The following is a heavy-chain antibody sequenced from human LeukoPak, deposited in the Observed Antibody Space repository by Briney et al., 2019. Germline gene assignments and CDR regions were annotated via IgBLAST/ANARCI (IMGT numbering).Heavy chain of an antibody. CDR1: GFTFSSYS. V-gene: IGHV3-21*01. CDR2: ISSSGTYV. CDR3: ARASSKQLAGYLPDGFDI. Sequence: PVGSPRLSCAASGFTFSSYSMNWVRQAPGKGLEWVSSISSSGTYVYYADSLKGRFAISRDNAKNSLSLQMNSLRADDAAVYYCARASSKQLAGYLPDGFDIWGQGTVVTVSS. D-gene: IGHD3-9*01. J-gene: IGHJ3*02.